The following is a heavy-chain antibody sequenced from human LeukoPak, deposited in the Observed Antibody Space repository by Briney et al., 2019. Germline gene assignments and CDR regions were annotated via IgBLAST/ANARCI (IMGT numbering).Heavy chain of an antibody. D-gene: IGHD6-19*01. CDR2: IDPNSGGT. J-gene: IGHJ4*02. CDR3: AVWRGYSSGWSGPFDD. CDR1: GYTFTGRY. Sequence: ASVKVSCEASGYTFTGRYMHWVRQAPGQGLEWMGWIDPNSGGTNYAQKFQGRVTMTRDTSISTGYMDLSRLTSDDSAVYYCAVWRGYSSGWSGPFDDWGQGTPVTVSS. V-gene: IGHV1-2*02.